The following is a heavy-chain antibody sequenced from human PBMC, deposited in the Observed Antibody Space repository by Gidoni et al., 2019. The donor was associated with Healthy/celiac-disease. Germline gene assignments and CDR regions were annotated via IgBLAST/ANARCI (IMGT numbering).Heavy chain of an antibody. D-gene: IGHD3-3*01. CDR2: IYHSGST. CDR3: ARESRGTYYDFWSGYYTPAQDYYYGMDV. CDR1: GGSISSSNW. Sequence: QVQLQESGPGLVKPSGTLSLTCAVSGGSISSSNWWSWFRQPPGKGLEWIGEIYHSGSTNYNPSLKSRVTISVDKSKNQFSLKLSSVTAADTAVYYCARESRGTYYDFWSGYYTPAQDYYYGMDVWGQGTTVTVSS. J-gene: IGHJ6*02. V-gene: IGHV4-4*02.